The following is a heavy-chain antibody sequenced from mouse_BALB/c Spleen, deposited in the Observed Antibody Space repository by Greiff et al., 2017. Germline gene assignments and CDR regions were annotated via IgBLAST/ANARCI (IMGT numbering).Heavy chain of an antibody. V-gene: IGHV5-6-3*01. CDR3: AKTGSWFAY. CDR1: GFTFSSYG. D-gene: IGHD4-1*01. CDR2: INSNGGST. J-gene: IGHJ3*01. Sequence: DVKLVESGGGLVQPGGSLKLSCAASGFTFSSYGMSWVRQTPDKRLELVATINSNGGSTYYPDSVKGRFTISRDNAKNTLYLQMSSLKSEDTAMYYCAKTGSWFAYWGQGTLVTVSA.